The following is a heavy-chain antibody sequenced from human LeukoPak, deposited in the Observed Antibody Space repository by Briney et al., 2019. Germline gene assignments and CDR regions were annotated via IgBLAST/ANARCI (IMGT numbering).Heavy chain of an antibody. Sequence: SETLSLTCTVSGGSISSSSYYWGWIRQPPGKGLEWIGSIYYSGSTYYNPSLKSRVTISVDTSKNQSSLKLSSVTAADTAVYYYARHSCYYDSSGYYCPFQHWGQGTLVIVSS. CDR2: IYYSGST. J-gene: IGHJ1*01. D-gene: IGHD3-22*01. V-gene: IGHV4-39*01. CDR1: GGSISSSSYY. CDR3: ARHSCYYDSSGYYCPFQH.